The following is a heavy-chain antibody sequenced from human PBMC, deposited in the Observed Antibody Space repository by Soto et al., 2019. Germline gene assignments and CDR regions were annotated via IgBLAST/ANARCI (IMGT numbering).Heavy chain of an antibody. D-gene: IGHD2-15*01. CDR2: IYSGGST. J-gene: IGHJ6*02. CDR3: ARDTVVVAATRIYYYYGMDV. V-gene: IGHV3-53*01. Sequence: GGSLRLSCAASGFTVSRNYMSWVRQAPGKGLDWVSVIYSGGSTYYADSVKGRFTISRDNSKNTLYLQMNSLRAEDTAVYYCARDTVVVAATRIYYYYGMDVWGQGTTVTVSS. CDR1: GFTVSRNY.